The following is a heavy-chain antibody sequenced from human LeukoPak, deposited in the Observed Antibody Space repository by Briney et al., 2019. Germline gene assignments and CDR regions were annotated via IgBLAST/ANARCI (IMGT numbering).Heavy chain of an antibody. D-gene: IGHD2-15*01. CDR1: GDSISSGDYY. CDR2: ISYSGSS. J-gene: IGHJ6*02. CDR3: ARVRGYCTGGSCYPYWGYGMDV. Sequence: SQTLSLTCTVSGDSISSGDYYWSWIRQPPGKGLEWIGYISYSGSSHYSPSLKSRVTLSRDTSKKQFSLKLSSVTGADTAVYYCARVRGYCTGGSCYPYWGYGMDVWGQGTTVTVSS. V-gene: IGHV4-30-4*01.